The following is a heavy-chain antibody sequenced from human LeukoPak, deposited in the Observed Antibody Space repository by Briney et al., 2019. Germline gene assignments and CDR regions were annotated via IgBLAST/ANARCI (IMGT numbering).Heavy chain of an antibody. D-gene: IGHD6-13*01. CDR1: GYTVSGNY. V-gene: IGHV3-66*01. CDR2: IYSGGTT. CDR3: ARGALGAAGRLDY. Sequence: GGSLRLSCAASGYTVSGNYMNWVRQAPGKGLEWVSVIYSGGTTYYADSVKGRFTISRDNSKNTLYLQLNSLRVEDTAVYYCARGALGAAGRLDYWGQGTLVTVSS. J-gene: IGHJ4*02.